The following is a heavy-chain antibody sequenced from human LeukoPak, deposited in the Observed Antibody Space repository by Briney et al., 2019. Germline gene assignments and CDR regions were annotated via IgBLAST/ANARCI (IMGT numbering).Heavy chain of an antibody. J-gene: IGHJ4*02. D-gene: IGHD3-9*01. CDR1: GYTFTGYY. Sequence: ASVKVSCKASGYTFTGYYMHWVRQAPGQGLEWMGWINPNSGGTNYAQKFQGRVTMTRDTSIGTAYMELSRLRSDDTAVYYCARAHTDYDILTGYYNAFFDYWGQGTLVTVSS. CDR3: ARAHTDYDILTGYYNAFFDY. V-gene: IGHV1-2*02. CDR2: INPNSGGT.